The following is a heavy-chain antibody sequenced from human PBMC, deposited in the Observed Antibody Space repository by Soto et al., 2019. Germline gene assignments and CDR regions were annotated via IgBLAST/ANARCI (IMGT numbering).Heavy chain of an antibody. D-gene: IGHD3-10*01. CDR3: ARVGTYYGSGSPYYSDY. CDR1: GLSFRSYS. CDR2: ISSSSSYI. Sequence: EVQLVESGGGLVKPGGYLRLSCAGSGLSFRSYSMNWVRQGPGKGLEWVSSISSSSSYINYADSMKGRFTISRDNAKNSLYLQMNSLIAEDTAVYYCARVGTYYGSGSPYYSDYWGQGTLVTVSS. J-gene: IGHJ4*02. V-gene: IGHV3-21*01.